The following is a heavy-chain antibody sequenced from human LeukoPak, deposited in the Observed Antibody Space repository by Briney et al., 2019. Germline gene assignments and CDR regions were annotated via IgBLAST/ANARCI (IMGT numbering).Heavy chain of an antibody. J-gene: IGHJ4*02. Sequence: SETLSLTCTVSGGSISSYYWSWLRQPPGKGLEWIGYIHYSGSTNYNPSLKSRVTISVDTSKNQFSLNLSSVIAADTAVYYCARALDYGGKVDYWGQGTLVTVSS. CDR2: IHYSGST. D-gene: IGHD4-23*01. CDR3: ARALDYGGKVDY. V-gene: IGHV4-59*01. CDR1: GGSISSYY.